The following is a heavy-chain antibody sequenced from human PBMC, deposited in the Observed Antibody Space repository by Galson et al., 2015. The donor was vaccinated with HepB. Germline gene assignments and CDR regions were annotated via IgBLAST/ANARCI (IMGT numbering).Heavy chain of an antibody. CDR3: ARAPHGSGSYYYFDY. V-gene: IGHV3-21*01. Sequence: SLRLSCAASGFTFSSYDMTWVRQAPGKGLEWVSSISSSSYIYYADSVKGRFTISRDNAKNSLYLQMNSLRAEDTAVYYCARAPHGSGSYYYFDYWGQGTLVTVSS. CDR1: GFTFSSYD. D-gene: IGHD3-10*01. J-gene: IGHJ4*02. CDR2: ISSSSYI.